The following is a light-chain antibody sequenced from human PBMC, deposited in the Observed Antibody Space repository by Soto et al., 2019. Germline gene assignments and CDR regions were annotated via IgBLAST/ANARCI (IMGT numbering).Light chain of an antibody. J-gene: IGKJ1*01. Sequence: DIQLTQSPSFLSASVGDRVTITCRASQGISTYLAWYQQKPGKAPKLLIYAASTLQSGVPSRFSGSGSGTEITLTISSLQPEDFATNYCQQLNSYPRTFGRGTKVEIK. CDR3: QQLNSYPRT. V-gene: IGKV1-9*01. CDR1: QGISTY. CDR2: AAS.